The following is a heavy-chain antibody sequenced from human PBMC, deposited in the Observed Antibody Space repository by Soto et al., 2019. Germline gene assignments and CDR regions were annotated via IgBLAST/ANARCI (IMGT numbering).Heavy chain of an antibody. Sequence: SETLSLTCTVSSGSISSYNWNWVRQPPGKGLEWIGFINYSGSTHYNPSLKSRVTISLDTSKNQFSLKLNSVTAADTAVHYCARENYYALDYWGPGTLVTVSS. CDR3: ARENYYALDY. CDR2: INYSGST. V-gene: IGHV4-59*01. J-gene: IGHJ4*02. CDR1: SGSISSYN. D-gene: IGHD3-10*01.